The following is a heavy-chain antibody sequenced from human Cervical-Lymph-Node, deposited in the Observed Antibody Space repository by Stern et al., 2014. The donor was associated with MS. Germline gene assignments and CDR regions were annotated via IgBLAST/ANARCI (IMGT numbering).Heavy chain of an antibody. V-gene: IGHV1-46*01. CDR1: GYTLTIYY. Sequence: DQLVQPGTEVKKPGASVKVSCKASGYTLTIYYIHWVRQAPGQGLEWMGVNNPRGGRTTYAQKFQGRVTMTRDTSTSTAYMELSSLRSDDTAVYYCASGGEVDGGDVWGQGTTVTVFS. CDR3: ASGGEVDGGDV. D-gene: IGHD2-15*01. J-gene: IGHJ6*02. CDR2: NNPRGGRT.